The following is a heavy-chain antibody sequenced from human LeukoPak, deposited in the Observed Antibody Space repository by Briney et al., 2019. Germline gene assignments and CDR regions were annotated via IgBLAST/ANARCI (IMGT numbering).Heavy chain of an antibody. D-gene: IGHD3-10*01. V-gene: IGHV3-23*01. CDR3: AKEDYYGSGSYYKMREIGGRGPYFDY. CDR1: GFTFSSYG. CDR2: ISGSGGST. J-gene: IGHJ4*02. Sequence: PGGSLRLSCAASGFTFSSYGMSWVRQAPGKGLEWVSAISGSGGSTYYADSVKGRFTISRDNSKNTLYLQMNSLRAEDTAVYYCAKEDYYGSGSYYKMREIGGRGPYFDYWGQGTLVTVSS.